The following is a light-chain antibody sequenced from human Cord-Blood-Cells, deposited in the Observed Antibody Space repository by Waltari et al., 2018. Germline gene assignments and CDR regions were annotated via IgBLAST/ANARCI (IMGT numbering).Light chain of an antibody. CDR1: QSVSSY. CDR2: DAS. Sequence: EIVLTQSPATLSLSPGERATLSCRASQSVSSYLAWYQQKPGQAPRRLIYDASNRATGIPARFSGSGSGTDFTLTISSLEPEDFAVYYCQQRSNWPLTFGGGTKVKIK. V-gene: IGKV3-11*01. J-gene: IGKJ4*01. CDR3: QQRSNWPLT.